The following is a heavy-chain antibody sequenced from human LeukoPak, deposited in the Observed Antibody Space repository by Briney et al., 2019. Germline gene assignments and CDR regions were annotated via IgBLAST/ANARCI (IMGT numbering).Heavy chain of an antibody. V-gene: IGHV4-39*01. CDR1: GGSISSSSYY. CDR2: IYYSGST. J-gene: IGHJ4*02. CDR3: ARLSPRHFDY. Sequence: SETLSLTCTVSGGSISSSSYYWGWIRQPPGKGLEWIGSIYYSGSTYYNPSLKSRVTISVDTSKNQFSLKLCSVTAADTAVYYCARLSPRHFDYWGQGTLVTVSS.